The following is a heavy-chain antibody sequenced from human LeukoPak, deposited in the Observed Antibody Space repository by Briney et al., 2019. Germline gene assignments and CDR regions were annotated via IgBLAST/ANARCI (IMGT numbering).Heavy chain of an antibody. V-gene: IGHV4-59*08. J-gene: IGHJ3*02. CDR3: ARHGGVVRGEGRDAFDI. D-gene: IGHD3-10*01. CDR2: IYYSGST. CDR1: GGAISSFY. Sequence: SETLALNCTVSGGAISSFYWSWIRQPPGKGLEWIGDIYYSGSTNYNPSLKSRVTLSLDTSKNQFSLKLSSVAAADTAVYYCARHGGVVRGEGRDAFDIWGQGTMVTVSS.